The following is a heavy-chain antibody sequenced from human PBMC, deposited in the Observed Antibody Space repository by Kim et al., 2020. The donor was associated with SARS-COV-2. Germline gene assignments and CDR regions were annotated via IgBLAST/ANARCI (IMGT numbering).Heavy chain of an antibody. CDR1: GYMFTIYG. D-gene: IGHD6-6*01. V-gene: IGHV1-18*01. J-gene: IGHJ4*02. CDR3: ARASINSSSSY. CDR2: ISGNNGNT. Sequence: ASVKVSCKTSGYMFTIYGITWVRQAPGQGLEWMGWISGNNGNTNYAQKFQSRVTMTTDISSTTAYMELRNLRSDDTAVYYCARASINSSSSYWGQGTLVTVSS.